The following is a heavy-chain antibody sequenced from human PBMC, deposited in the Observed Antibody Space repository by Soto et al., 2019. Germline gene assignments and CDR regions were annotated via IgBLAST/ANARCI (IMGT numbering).Heavy chain of an antibody. V-gene: IGHV1-69*13. CDR1: GYAFASSG. CDR2: IIPIFGTA. CDR3: AAPGPDAFDI. Sequence: SVKVSSKAPGYAFASSGSSWARQAPGQGLEWMGGIIPIFGTANYAQKFQGGVTITADESTSTAYMELSSLRSEDTAVYYCAAPGPDAFDIWGQGTMVTVSS. J-gene: IGHJ3*02.